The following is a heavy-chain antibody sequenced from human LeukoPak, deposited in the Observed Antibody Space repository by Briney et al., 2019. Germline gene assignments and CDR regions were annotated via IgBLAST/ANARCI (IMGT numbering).Heavy chain of an antibody. Sequence: GGSLRLSRAASGFTFSSYPMSWVRQAPGKGLEWVSTIGGGHTYYADSVEGRFTISRDNSKNTLYLQMNSLRAEDTAVYYCASYPWRWFDPWGQGTLVTVSS. D-gene: IGHD3-3*01. CDR1: GFTFSSYP. CDR3: ASYPWRWFDP. CDR2: IGGGHT. V-gene: IGHV3-23*01. J-gene: IGHJ5*02.